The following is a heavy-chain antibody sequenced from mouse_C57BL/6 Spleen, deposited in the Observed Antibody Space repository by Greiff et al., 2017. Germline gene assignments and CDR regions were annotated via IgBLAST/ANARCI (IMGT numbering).Heavy chain of an antibody. CDR2: IDPEAGET. CDR1: GFNITDYY. Sequence: EVQLQQSGAELVKPGASVKLSCTASGFNITDYYMHWVKQRTEQGLEWIGRIDPEAGETKYAPQFQGKATITADTSSNTAYLQLSSLTSEDTAVYYCASIYDGYYLYYFDYWGQGTTLTVSS. J-gene: IGHJ2*01. CDR3: ASIYDGYYLYYFDY. D-gene: IGHD2-3*01. V-gene: IGHV14-2*01.